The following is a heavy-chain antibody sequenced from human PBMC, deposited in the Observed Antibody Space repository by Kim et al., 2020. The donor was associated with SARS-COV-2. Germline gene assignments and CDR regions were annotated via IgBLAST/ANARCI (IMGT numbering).Heavy chain of an antibody. V-gene: IGHV4-39*01. CDR1: GGSLSSSSYY. CDR2: AYYIGNT. D-gene: IGHD6-19*01. CDR3: ARLQGDSSGWDVAFYY. J-gene: IGHJ6*01. Sequence: SETLSLTCTVSGGSLSSSSYYWGWIRQPPGKGREWIGTAYYIGNTYYNPSLKSLVTISVDTSKNQFPLKLGSVTAADTAVYYCARLQGDSSGWDVAFYY.